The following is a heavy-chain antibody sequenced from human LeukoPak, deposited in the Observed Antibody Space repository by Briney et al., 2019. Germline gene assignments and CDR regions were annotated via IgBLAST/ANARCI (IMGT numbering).Heavy chain of an antibody. V-gene: IGHV4-59*01. Sequence: PSETLSLTCTVSGGSISSYYWSWIRQPPGKGLEWIGYIYYSGSTNYNPSLKSRVTISVDTSKNQFSLKLSSVTAADTAVYYCARDQKGATCYDKWGQGTLVTVSS. CDR1: GGSISSYY. CDR2: IYYSGST. CDR3: ARDQKGATCYDK. J-gene: IGHJ4*02. D-gene: IGHD2-2*01.